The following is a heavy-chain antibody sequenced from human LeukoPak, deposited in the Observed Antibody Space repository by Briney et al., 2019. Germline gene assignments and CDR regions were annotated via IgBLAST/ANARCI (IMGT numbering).Heavy chain of an antibody. CDR2: IKQDGSEK. CDR3: ARDQYDSWSRRGNFDS. V-gene: IGHV3-7*03. Sequence: GGSLRLSCAASGFTFRTYWMSWVRQAPGKGLEWVANIKQDGSEKDYVDFVKGRFTISRDNTKNSLYLQMNSLRAEDTAVFYCARDQYDSWSRRGNFDSWGQGTLVIVSS. J-gene: IGHJ4*02. D-gene: IGHD3-3*01. CDR1: GFTFRTYW.